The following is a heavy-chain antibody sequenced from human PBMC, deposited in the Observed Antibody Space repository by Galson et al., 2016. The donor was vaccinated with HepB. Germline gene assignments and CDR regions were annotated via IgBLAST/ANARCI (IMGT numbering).Heavy chain of an antibody. CDR1: GGSFSGYN. Sequence: LSLTCAVYGGSFSGYNWTWIRQPPGKGLEWIGEIHHSGGTIYNPSLKSRITMSVDTSKNQLSLGLRSVTAADTAMYYCARPRSGPVGGNYYMDVWGQGTTVTISS. CDR2: IHHSGGT. J-gene: IGHJ6*02. V-gene: IGHV4-34*01. D-gene: IGHD6-19*01. CDR3: ARPRSGPVGGNYYMDV.